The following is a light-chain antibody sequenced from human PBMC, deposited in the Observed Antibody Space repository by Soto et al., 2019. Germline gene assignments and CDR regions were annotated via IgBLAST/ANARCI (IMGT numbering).Light chain of an antibody. CDR2: GAS. CDR3: QQYNNWPPRRT. J-gene: IGKJ1*01. CDR1: QSVSSN. Sequence: EIVMTQSPATLSVSPGERATLSCRASQSVSSNLAWYQQKPGQALRLLIYGASTRATGIPARFSGSGSGTEFTLTISSLQSEDFAVYYCQQYNNWPPRRTFGQGTKVDIK. V-gene: IGKV3-15*01.